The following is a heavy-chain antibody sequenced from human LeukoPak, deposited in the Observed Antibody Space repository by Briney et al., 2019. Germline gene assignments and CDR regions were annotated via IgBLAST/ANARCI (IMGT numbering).Heavy chain of an antibody. CDR2: ISYDGSNK. D-gene: IGHD4-23*01. CDR1: GFTFSSYA. V-gene: IGHV3-30-3*01. CDR3: AKVRPYGGFDP. Sequence: GGSLRLSCAASGFTFSSYAMHWVRQAPGKGLEWVAVISYDGSNKYYADSVKGRFTISRDNSKNTLYLQMNSLRAEDTAVYYCAKVRPYGGFDPWGQGTLVTVSS. J-gene: IGHJ5*02.